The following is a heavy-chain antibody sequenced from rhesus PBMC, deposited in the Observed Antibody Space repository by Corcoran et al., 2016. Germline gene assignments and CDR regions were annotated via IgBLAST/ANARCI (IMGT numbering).Heavy chain of an antibody. CDR1: GGSISSNW. CDR2: ISGSGGST. D-gene: IGHD2-15*01. J-gene: IGHJ5-1*01. CDR3: ARTYCSGTYCTIGYNRFDV. V-gene: IGHV4-173*01. Sequence: LQLQESGPGLVKPSETLSLTCAVSGGSISSNWWSWIRQPPGKGLEWIGRISGSGGSTSNNPSLKSRVTISTDTSKNQFSLRLSSVTAADTAVYYCARTYCSGTYCTIGYNRFDVWGPGVLVTVSS.